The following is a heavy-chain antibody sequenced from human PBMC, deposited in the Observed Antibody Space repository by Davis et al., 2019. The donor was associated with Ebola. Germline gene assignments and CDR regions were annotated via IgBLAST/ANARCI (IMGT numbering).Heavy chain of an antibody. CDR1: GYTFTGYY. CDR2: INPSGGST. Sequence: ASVKVSCKASGYTFTGYYMHWVRQAPGQGLEWMGIINPSGGSTSYAQKFQGRVTMTRDTSTSTVYMELSSLRSEDTAVYYCAREYYYDRGISYYSRSALDIWGQGTMVTVSS. V-gene: IGHV1-46*01. CDR3: AREYYYDRGISYYSRSALDI. D-gene: IGHD3-22*01. J-gene: IGHJ3*02.